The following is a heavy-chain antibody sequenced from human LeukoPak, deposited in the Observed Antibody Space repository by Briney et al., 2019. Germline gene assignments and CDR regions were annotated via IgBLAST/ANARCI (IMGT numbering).Heavy chain of an antibody. CDR1: GFTFSSYS. CDR2: ISSSSGSI. J-gene: IGHJ4*02. D-gene: IGHD2-8*01. CDR3: ARGCDTNCFFNDY. Sequence: GGSLGLSCAASGFTFSSYSINWVRQAPGKGLEWVSYISSSSGSIYYADSVKGRFSISRDNAKSSVSLHMNSLRDEDTAVYYCARGCDTNCFFNDYWGQGTLVTVSS. V-gene: IGHV3-48*02.